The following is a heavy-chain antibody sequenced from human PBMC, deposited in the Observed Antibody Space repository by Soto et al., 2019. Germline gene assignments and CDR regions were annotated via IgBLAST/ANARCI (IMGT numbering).Heavy chain of an antibody. CDR1: GGSIRSSDYY. Sequence: QVQLQESGPGLLKPSQTLSLTCSVSGGSIRSSDYYWGWIRQPPGKGLEWIGYVYYSGSTYFNPSLKSRVTISVDTSKNQFSLKLSSVTAADTAVYYCARGVGNDYSDYYFDYWGQGTLVTVSS. V-gene: IGHV4-31*03. D-gene: IGHD4-17*01. CDR3: ARGVGNDYSDYYFDY. J-gene: IGHJ4*02. CDR2: VYYSGST.